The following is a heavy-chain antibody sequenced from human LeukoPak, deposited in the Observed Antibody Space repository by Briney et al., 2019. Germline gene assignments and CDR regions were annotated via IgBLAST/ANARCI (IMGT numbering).Heavy chain of an antibody. V-gene: IGHV4-34*01. Sequence: SETLSLTCAVYGGSFGGYYWSWIRQPPGKGLEWIGEINHSGSTNYNPSLKSRVTISVDTSKNQFSLKLSSVTAADTAVYYCARNYVWGSYRFDYWGQGTLVTVSS. CDR1: GGSFGGYY. J-gene: IGHJ4*02. D-gene: IGHD3-16*02. CDR2: INHSGST. CDR3: ARNYVWGSYRFDY.